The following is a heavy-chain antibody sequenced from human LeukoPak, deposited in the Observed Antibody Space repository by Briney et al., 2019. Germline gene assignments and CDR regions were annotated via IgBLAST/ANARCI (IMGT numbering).Heavy chain of an antibody. D-gene: IGHD3-22*01. CDR1: GFAFSSYS. J-gene: IGHJ4*02. Sequence: GGSLRLSCAASGFAFSSYSMNWVRQAPGKGLEWVSSISSSSSYIYYADSVKGRFTISRDNAKNSLYLQMNSLRAEDTAVYYCARSSSGYAFDYWGQGTLVTVSS. CDR3: ARSSSGYAFDY. V-gene: IGHV3-21*01. CDR2: ISSSSSYI.